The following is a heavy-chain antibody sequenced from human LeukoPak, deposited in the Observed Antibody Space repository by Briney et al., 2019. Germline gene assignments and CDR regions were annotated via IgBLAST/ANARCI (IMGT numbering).Heavy chain of an antibody. V-gene: IGHV4-38-2*02. D-gene: IGHD3-22*01. CDR1: GYSISSGYY. Sequence: SETLSLTCTVSGYSISSGYYWGWIRQPPGKGLEWIGSIYHSGSTYYNPYLKSRVTISVVTSKNQFYLKLSSVTAADPAVYYCARLTGYMIEDYFGYWGQGTLVTVSS. CDR3: ARLTGYMIEDYFGY. CDR2: IYHSGST. J-gene: IGHJ4*02.